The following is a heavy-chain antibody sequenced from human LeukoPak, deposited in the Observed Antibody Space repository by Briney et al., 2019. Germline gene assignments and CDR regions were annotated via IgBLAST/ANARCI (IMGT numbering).Heavy chain of an antibody. CDR3: ARGYSAASILFPSWNWFDP. J-gene: IGHJ5*02. CDR2: IYTSGST. V-gene: IGHV4-61*02. CDR1: GGSISSGSYY. Sequence: NPSETLSLTSTVSGGSISSGSYYWSWIRQPAGKGLEWIGRIYTSGSTNYNPSLKSRVTISVDTSKNQFSLKLSSVTAADTAVYYCARGYSAASILFPSWNWFDPWGQGTLVTVSS. D-gene: IGHD6-13*01.